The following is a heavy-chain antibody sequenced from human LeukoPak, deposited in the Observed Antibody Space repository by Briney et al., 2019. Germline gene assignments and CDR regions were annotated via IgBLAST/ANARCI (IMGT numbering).Heavy chain of an antibody. D-gene: IGHD6-13*01. V-gene: IGHV3-30*18. J-gene: IGHJ4*02. CDR3: AKDMGGQQQLDRSHFDY. CDR1: GFTFSSYG. CDR2: ISYDGSNK. Sequence: GGSLRLSCAASGFTFSSYGMHWVRQAPGKGLEWVAVISYDGSNKYYADSVKGRFTISRDNSKNTLYLQMNSLRAEDTAVYYCAKDMGGQQQLDRSHFDYWGQGTLVTVSS.